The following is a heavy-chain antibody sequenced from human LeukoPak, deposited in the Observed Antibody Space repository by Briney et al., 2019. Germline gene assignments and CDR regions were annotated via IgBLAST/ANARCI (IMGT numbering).Heavy chain of an antibody. V-gene: IGHV4-61*02. CDR1: GGSINSGSYY. Sequence: SQTLSLTCSVSGGSINSGSYYWNWIRQPAGKGLEWIGRIYTSGFTDYNPSLESRVTISVDTSKNHFSLKLNSVTAADTAVYYCAREPGVPGTWDFDYWGQGTLVTVSS. J-gene: IGHJ4*02. D-gene: IGHD3-3*01. CDR3: AREPGVPGTWDFDY. CDR2: IYTSGFT.